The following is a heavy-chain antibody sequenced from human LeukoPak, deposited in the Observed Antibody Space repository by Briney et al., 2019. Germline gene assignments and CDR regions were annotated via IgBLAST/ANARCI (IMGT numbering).Heavy chain of an antibody. Sequence: PSETLSLTCTVSGDSISSYYWSWIRQPPGKGLEWIGYISYSGDTNYNPSLKSRVTMSVDTSKNQFSLTLSSVTAADTAVYYCARHFPEDGYNAAPFQRWGQGTLVTVSS. CDR2: ISYSGDT. V-gene: IGHV4-59*01. D-gene: IGHD5-24*01. CDR1: GDSISSYY. CDR3: ARHFPEDGYNAAPFQR. J-gene: IGHJ1*01.